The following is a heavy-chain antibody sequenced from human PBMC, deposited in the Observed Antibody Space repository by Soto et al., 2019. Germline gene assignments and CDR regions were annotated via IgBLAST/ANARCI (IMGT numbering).Heavy chain of an antibody. V-gene: IGHV4-39*01. Sequence: QLQLQESGPGLVKPSETLSLTCTVSGGSISSSSYYWGWIRQPPGKGLEWSGSIYYSGSTYYHPSLKSRVTISVDTSKDQFSLKLSSVTAADTAVYYCARHGATPYFDYWGQGTLVTVSS. CDR3: ARHGATPYFDY. D-gene: IGHD2-15*01. CDR1: GGSISSSSYY. J-gene: IGHJ4*02. CDR2: IYYSGST.